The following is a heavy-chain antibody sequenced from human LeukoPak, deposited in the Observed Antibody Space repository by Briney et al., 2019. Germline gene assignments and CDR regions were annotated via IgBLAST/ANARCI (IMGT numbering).Heavy chain of an antibody. CDR2: ISGSGGST. V-gene: IGHV3-23*01. D-gene: IGHD6-13*01. Sequence: GGSLRLSCADSGFTFSSYAMSWVRQAPGKGLEWVSAISGSGGSTHYADSVKGRFTISRDNSKNTLYLQMNSLRAEDTAVYYCAKSLQIAAAGSPNDAFDIWGQGTMVTVSS. CDR3: AKSLQIAAAGSPNDAFDI. J-gene: IGHJ3*02. CDR1: GFTFSSYA.